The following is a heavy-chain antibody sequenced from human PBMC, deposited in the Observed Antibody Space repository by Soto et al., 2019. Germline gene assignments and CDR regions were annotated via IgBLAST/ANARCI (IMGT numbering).Heavy chain of an antibody. Sequence: SESLSLTFTASGDSIISSDFHSGVVRQPPGKRLEWIGSIFYLGSSYYNPSLNSRVNMSVDTSKNQFSLRLRSVTAADTALYFCARHSLALRKNNWYDPWGQG. CDR1: GDSIISSDFH. CDR3: ARHSLALRKNNWYDP. V-gene: IGHV4-39*01. J-gene: IGHJ5*02. D-gene: IGHD3-3*02. CDR2: IFYLGSS.